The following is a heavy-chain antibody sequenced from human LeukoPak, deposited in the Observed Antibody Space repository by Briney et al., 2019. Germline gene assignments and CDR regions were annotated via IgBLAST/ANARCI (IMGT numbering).Heavy chain of an antibody. CDR2: INPNSGGT. CDR3: ARGSGRYSSSGTLDY. J-gene: IGHJ4*02. D-gene: IGHD6-6*01. V-gene: IGHV1-2*06. Sequence: GASVKVSCKASGYTFTGYYMHWVLQAPGQGLEWMGRINPNSGGTNYAQKFQGRVTMTRDTSISTAYMELSRLRSDDTAVYYCARGSGRYSSSGTLDYWGQGALVTVSS. CDR1: GYTFTGYY.